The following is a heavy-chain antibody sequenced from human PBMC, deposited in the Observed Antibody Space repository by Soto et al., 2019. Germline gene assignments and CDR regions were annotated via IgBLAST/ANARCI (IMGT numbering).Heavy chain of an antibody. CDR2: ISCYNGDT. D-gene: IGHD6-13*01. J-gene: IGHJ1*01. CDR1: GYTFTNYG. V-gene: IGHV1-18*01. Sequence: QVHLVQSGAEVKKPGASVKVSCKTSGYTFTNYGITWVRQAPGQGPQWMGWISCYNGDTLYAQTLQGRVTMTADSSTSTAYMELRSLRSDDTAVYYCARGGSTWSAEYYQHWGQGTVVIFS. CDR3: ARGGSTWSAEYYQH.